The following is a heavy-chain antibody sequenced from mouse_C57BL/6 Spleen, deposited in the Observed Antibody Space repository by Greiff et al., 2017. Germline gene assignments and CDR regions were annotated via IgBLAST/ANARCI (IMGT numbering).Heavy chain of an antibody. CDR1: GFTFSDYG. V-gene: IGHV5-17*01. Sequence: EVHLVESGGGLVKPGGSLKLSCAASGFTFSDYGMHWVRQAPEKGLEWVAYISSGSSTIYYADTVKGRFTISRDNAKNTLFLQMTSLRSEDTAMYYCARSLLRSSWFAYWGQGTLVTVSA. J-gene: IGHJ3*01. D-gene: IGHD1-2*01. CDR3: ARSLLRSSWFAY. CDR2: ISSGSSTI.